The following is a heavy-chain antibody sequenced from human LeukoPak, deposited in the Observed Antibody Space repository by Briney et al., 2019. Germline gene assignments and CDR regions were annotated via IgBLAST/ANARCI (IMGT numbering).Heavy chain of an antibody. Sequence: SETLSLTCTVSGGSISSYYWSWIRQPAGKGLEWIGRIYTSGSTNYNPSLKSRVTMSVDTSKNQFSLKLSSVTAADTAVYYCARELRFLEWLLLDDYDAFDIWGQGTMVTVSS. J-gene: IGHJ3*02. CDR3: ARELRFLEWLLLDDYDAFDI. D-gene: IGHD3-3*01. V-gene: IGHV4-4*07. CDR1: GGSISSYY. CDR2: IYTSGST.